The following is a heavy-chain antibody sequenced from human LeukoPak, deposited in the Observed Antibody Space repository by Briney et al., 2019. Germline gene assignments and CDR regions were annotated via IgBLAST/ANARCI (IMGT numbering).Heavy chain of an antibody. Sequence: SETLSLTCAVYGGSFSGYYWSWIRQPPGKGLEWIGEINHSGSTNYNPSLKSRVTISVDTSKNQFPLKLSSVTAADTAVYYCARGVRGSGWYGSLFGYWGQGTLVTVSS. CDR3: ARGVRGSGWYGSLFGY. V-gene: IGHV4-34*01. CDR2: INHSGST. D-gene: IGHD6-19*01. CDR1: GGSFSGYY. J-gene: IGHJ4*02.